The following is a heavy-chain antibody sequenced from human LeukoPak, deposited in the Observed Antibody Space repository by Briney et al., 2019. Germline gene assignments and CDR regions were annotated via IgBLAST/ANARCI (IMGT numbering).Heavy chain of an antibody. J-gene: IGHJ4*02. CDR3: ARVLTIFGVAHDY. CDR1: GGSISSGGYS. V-gene: IGHV4-30-2*01. Sequence: SETLSLTCAVSGGSISSGGYSWSWIRQPPGKGLEWIGYIYHSGSTYYNPSLKSRVTISVDRSKNQFSLKLSSVTAADTAVYYCARVLTIFGVAHDYWGQGTLVTVSS. D-gene: IGHD3-3*01. CDR2: IYHSGST.